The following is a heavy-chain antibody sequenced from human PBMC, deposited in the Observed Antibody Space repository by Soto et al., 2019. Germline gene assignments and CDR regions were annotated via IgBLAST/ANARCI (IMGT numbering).Heavy chain of an antibody. CDR3: ASPARNYDFWSGYSFDI. CDR2: IYYSGST. Sequence: PSXTLSLTCTVSGGSISSYYWSCIRQPPVKGLEWIGYIYYSGSTNYNPSLKSRVTISVDTSKNQFSLKLSSVTAADTAVYYCASPARNYDFWSGYSFDIWGQGTMVTVSS. J-gene: IGHJ3*02. D-gene: IGHD3-3*01. CDR1: GGSISSYY. V-gene: IGHV4-59*01.